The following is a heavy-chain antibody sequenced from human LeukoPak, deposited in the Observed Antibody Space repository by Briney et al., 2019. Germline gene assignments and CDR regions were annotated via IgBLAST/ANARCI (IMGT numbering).Heavy chain of an antibody. CDR3: AREAYHYDSTGMVDY. V-gene: IGHV4-39*07. CDR1: GGSISSSSYY. CDR2: IYYSGST. Sequence: NPSETLSLTCTVSGGSISSSSYYWGWIRQPPGKGLEWIGSIYYSGSTYYNPSPKSRVTISVDTSKNQFSLKLSSVTAADTAVYCCAREAYHYDSTGMVDYWGEGTLLTVSS. J-gene: IGHJ4*02. D-gene: IGHD3-22*01.